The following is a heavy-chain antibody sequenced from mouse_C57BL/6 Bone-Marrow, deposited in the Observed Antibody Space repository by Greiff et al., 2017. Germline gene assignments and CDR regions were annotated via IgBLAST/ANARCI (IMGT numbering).Heavy chain of an antibody. CDR1: GYTFTTYP. J-gene: IGHJ2*01. D-gene: IGHD2-1*01. CDR2: FHPYNDDT. CDR3: ARYGNDRGYYFDY. Sequence: QVQLQQSGAELVKPGASVKMSCTASGYTFTTYPMQWMKQNPGKSLEWIGNFHPYNDDTKYNEKFKGKATLTVEKSSSTVYLELSRLTSEDSAVDDSARYGNDRGYYFDYWGQGTTLTVSS. V-gene: IGHV1-47*01.